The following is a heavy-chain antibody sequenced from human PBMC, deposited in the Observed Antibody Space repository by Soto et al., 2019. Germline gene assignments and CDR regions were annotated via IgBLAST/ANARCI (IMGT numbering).Heavy chain of an antibody. CDR2: ISSSSSYI. J-gene: IGHJ6*03. D-gene: IGHD4-4*01. CDR3: ARERKDYSNYVVYYHYMDV. Sequence: EVQLVESGGGLVKPGGSLRLSCAASGFTFSSYSMNWVRQAPGKGLEWVSSISSSSSYIYYADSVKGRFTISRDNAKNSLYLQMNSLRAEDTAVYYCARERKDYSNYVVYYHYMDVWGKGTTVTVSS. CDR1: GFTFSSYS. V-gene: IGHV3-21*01.